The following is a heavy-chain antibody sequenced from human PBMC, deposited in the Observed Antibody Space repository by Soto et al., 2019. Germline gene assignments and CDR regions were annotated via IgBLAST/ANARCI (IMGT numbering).Heavy chain of an antibody. CDR3: AKSWDDSSGYLDY. D-gene: IGHD3-22*01. CDR2: ISGSGGST. Sequence: GSLRLSCAASGFTFSSYAMSWVRQAPGQGLGWVSAISGSGGSTYYADSVKGRFTISRDNSKNTLYLQMNSLGAEDTAVYYCAKSWDDSSGYLDYWGQGTLVTVSS. J-gene: IGHJ4*02. CDR1: GFTFSSYA. V-gene: IGHV3-23*01.